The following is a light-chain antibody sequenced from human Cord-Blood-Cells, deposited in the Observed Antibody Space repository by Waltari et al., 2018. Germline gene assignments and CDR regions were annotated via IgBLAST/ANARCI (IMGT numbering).Light chain of an antibody. CDR2: SKS. V-gene: IGLV7-43*01. CDR3: LLYYGGAWV. J-gene: IGLJ3*02. CDR1: TGAVTSGHY. Sequence: QTVVTQEPSLTVSPGGTVTLTCASSTGAVTSGHYPKWFQQKPGQAPRELIYSKSNKHSWDPGPVSGSLLGGKAGLTLAGVPPEDEAEDDCLLYYGGAWVFGGGTKLTVL.